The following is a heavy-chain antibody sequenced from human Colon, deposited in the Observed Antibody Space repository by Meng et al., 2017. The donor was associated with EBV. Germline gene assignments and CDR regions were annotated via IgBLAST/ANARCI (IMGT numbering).Heavy chain of an antibody. CDR1: GGPSSNFY. Sequence: GQLQQWGAGRLKPSETLSLTCAVYGGPSSNFYWSWIRQPPGKGLEWIGEMNQSGSTNYNPSLKSRVTISVDASKNQFSLKLSSVTAADTAVYYCARAWGYCSSGSCRTGWGQGTLVTVFS. CDR3: ARAWGYCSSGSCRTG. CDR2: MNQSGST. V-gene: IGHV4-34*01. J-gene: IGHJ4*02. D-gene: IGHD2-15*01.